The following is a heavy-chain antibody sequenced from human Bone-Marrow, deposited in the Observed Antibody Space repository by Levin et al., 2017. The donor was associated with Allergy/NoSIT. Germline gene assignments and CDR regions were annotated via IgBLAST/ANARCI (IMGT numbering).Heavy chain of an antibody. V-gene: IGHV3-30-3*01. D-gene: IGHD1-7*01. CDR2: ISYDGSNK. CDR3: ARDGTLQLELLSGRSSTYYYYYYMDV. Sequence: GGSLRLSCAASGFTFSSYAMHWVRQAPGKGLEWVAVISYDGSNKYYADSVKGRFTISRDNSKNTLYLQMNSLRAEDTAVYYCARDGTLQLELLSGRSSTYYYYYYMDVWGKGTTVTVSS. CDR1: GFTFSSYA. J-gene: IGHJ6*03.